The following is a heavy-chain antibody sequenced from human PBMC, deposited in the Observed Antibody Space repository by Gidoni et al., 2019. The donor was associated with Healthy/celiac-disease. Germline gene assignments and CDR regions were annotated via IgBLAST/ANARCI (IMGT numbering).Heavy chain of an antibody. Sequence: QLPLQESGPGLVKPSETLSLTCTVSGGPIRSRSYYRGWIRHPPGKGLEWIGSIYCSGSTYYTPSLKSRVTISVDTSKNQFSLKLSSVTAADTAVYYCARQMRYSSSWSHYDRQQTNWFDPWGQGTLVTVSS. CDR1: GGPIRSRSYY. V-gene: IGHV4-39*01. J-gene: IGHJ5*02. CDR2: IYCSGST. CDR3: ARQMRYSSSWSHYDRQQTNWFDP. D-gene: IGHD6-13*01.